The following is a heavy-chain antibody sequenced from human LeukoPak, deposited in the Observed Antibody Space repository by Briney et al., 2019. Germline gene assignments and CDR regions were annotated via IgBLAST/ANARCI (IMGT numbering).Heavy chain of an antibody. D-gene: IGHD3-10*01. Sequence: PSESLSLTCAASGVSISSHYWSWVRQPPGKGLEWVGFIFYSGSTNYNPSLKNRVSISVSTSKNQSPLRQISVPAADTAVYYCARGASYYLGSEMSYYFDYWGQGTLVTVSS. CDR1: GVSISSHY. J-gene: IGHJ4*02. CDR3: ARGASYYLGSEMSYYFDY. V-gene: IGHV4-59*11. CDR2: IFYSGST.